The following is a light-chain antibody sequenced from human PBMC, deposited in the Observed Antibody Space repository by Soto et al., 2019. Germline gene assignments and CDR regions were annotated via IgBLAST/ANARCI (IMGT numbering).Light chain of an antibody. V-gene: IGKV4-1*01. CDR3: QQYYSTPLT. J-gene: IGKJ4*01. CDR1: QSVLYSSNNKNY. Sequence: DIVMTQSPDSLAVSLGERATINCKSSQSVLYSSNNKNYLAWYQQKPGQPPKLLIYWASTRESGVPDRFGGSGSGKDVTLTISSMQAEDVAVYYCQQYYSTPLTFGGGTKVEIK. CDR2: WAS.